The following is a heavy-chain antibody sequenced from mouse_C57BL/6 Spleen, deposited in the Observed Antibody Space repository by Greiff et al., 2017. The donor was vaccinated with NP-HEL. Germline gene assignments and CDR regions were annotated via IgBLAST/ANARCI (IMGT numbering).Heavy chain of an antibody. V-gene: IGHV1-82*01. CDR1: GYTFTSYW. CDR2: IYPGDGDT. D-gene: IGHD2-1*01. Sequence: QVQLQQPGAELVKPGASVKLSCKASGYTFTSYWMHWVKQRPGKGLEWIGRIYPGDGDTNYNGKFKGKATLTADKSSSTAYMQLSSLTSEDSAVYFCARSRGNDYYAMDYGGQGTSVTVSS. J-gene: IGHJ4*01. CDR3: ARSRGNDYYAMDY.